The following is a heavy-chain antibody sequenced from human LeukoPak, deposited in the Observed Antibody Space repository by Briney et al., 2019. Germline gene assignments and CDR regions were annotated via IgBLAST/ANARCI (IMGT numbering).Heavy chain of an antibody. J-gene: IGHJ4*02. CDR3: AKSGIAAAGQRGYFDY. Sequence: GGSLRLSCAASGFTFSTYGIHWVRQAPGKGLEWVTVISNDGSNKYYADSVKGRFTISRDNSKNTVYLQMNSLRGEDTAVYYCAKSGIAAAGQRGYFDYWGQGTLVTVSS. CDR2: ISNDGSNK. V-gene: IGHV3-30*18. D-gene: IGHD6-13*01. CDR1: GFTFSTYG.